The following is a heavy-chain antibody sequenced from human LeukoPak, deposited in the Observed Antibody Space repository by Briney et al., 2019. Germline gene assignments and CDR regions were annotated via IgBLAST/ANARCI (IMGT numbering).Heavy chain of an antibody. CDR3: ARANFLYCSSTTCLFDY. D-gene: IGHD2-2*01. CDR1: GYTFTDYY. J-gene: IGHJ4*02. Sequence: ASVKVSCKASGYTFTDYYMHWVRQAPGQGFEWMGGINPNYVDTNYAQKFQGRVTMTRDTSISTAHMEVSRLRSDDTAVYYCARANFLYCSSTTCLFDYWGQGTLVTVSS. CDR2: INPNYVDT. V-gene: IGHV1-2*02.